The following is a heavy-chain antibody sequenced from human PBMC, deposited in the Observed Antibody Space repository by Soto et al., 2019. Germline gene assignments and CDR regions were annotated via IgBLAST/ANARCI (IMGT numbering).Heavy chain of an antibody. CDR1: GGSISSSSYY. CDR3: ARDLWGYCGTDCYPLDV. D-gene: IGHD2-21*02. CDR2: TYYSGYT. V-gene: IGHV4-39*07. Sequence: PSETLSLTCTVSGGSISSSSYYWGWIRQPPGKGLEWIGSTYYSGYTYYNPSFKSRVTISVDTSKNQFSLKLNSVTAADTAVYYFARDLWGYCGTDCYPLDVWGQGTTVTVSS. J-gene: IGHJ6*02.